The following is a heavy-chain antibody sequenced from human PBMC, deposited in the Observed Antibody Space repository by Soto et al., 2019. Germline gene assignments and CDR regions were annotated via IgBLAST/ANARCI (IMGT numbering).Heavy chain of an antibody. CDR1: GDTFTGHY. Sequence: ASVKVSCKASGDTFTGHYIPWVRQAPEQGPEWMGEIGPESGATRYAQKFQGRVTMTMDMSITTVYMELSNLSPEDTAVYYCGRGRSGQIVVFYWGQGTPVTVSS. J-gene: IGHJ4*02. D-gene: IGHD5-12*01. V-gene: IGHV1-2*02. CDR2: IGPESGAT. CDR3: GRGRSGQIVVFY.